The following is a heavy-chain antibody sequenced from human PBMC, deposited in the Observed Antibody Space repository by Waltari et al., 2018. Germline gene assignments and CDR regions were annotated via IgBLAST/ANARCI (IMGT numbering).Heavy chain of an antibody. D-gene: IGHD5-12*01. V-gene: IGHV3-30*18. CDR1: GFTFSSDG. Sequence: QVQLLESGAGVVQPAKSLTLSCTASGFTFSSDGLHWFSQPPGEGREWWAGISYDGRNTYYAAAVKCRFNISRDKTKNTLYLQMNSLRAEDTAVYYCAKDCFGGYADAAAFDYWGQGTLVTVSS. J-gene: IGHJ4*02. CDR2: ISYDGRNT. CDR3: AKDCFGGYADAAAFDY.